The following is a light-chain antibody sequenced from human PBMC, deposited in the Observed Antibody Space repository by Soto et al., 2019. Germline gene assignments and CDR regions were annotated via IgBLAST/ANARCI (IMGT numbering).Light chain of an antibody. CDR2: AAS. CDR1: QTISTY. J-gene: IGKJ1*01. V-gene: IGKV1-39*01. Sequence: DIQMTQSPSSLSASVGDRVTITCRASQTISTYLNWYQQRTGKAPKVLIYAASSLQSGVPSRFSGSGSGTDFTLTISRMETEDFAVYYCKQYGSSPRTFGQGTKVDIK. CDR3: KQYGSSPRT.